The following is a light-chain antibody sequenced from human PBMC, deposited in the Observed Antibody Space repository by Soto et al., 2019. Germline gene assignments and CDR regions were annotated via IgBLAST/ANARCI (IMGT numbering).Light chain of an antibody. Sequence: QSVLAQPPSASGSPGQSVTISCTGSGSYIGAYNFVYWYQQHPGKAPKLMIFGVTERPSGVPDRFSGSKSGNTASLTVSGIQADDEAVYYCYSYAGRNIWVFGGGTKLTVL. CDR2: GVT. CDR1: GSYIGAYNF. J-gene: IGLJ3*02. CDR3: YSYAGRNIWV. V-gene: IGLV2-8*01.